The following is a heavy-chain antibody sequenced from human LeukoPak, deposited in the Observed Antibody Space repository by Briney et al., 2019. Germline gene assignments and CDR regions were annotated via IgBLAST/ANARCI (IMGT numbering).Heavy chain of an antibody. Sequence: GRSLRLSCAASGFTFDDYAMHWVRQAPGKGLKWDSCISWNSGSIGYADSVKGRFTISRDNAKNSLYLQMNSLRAEDTALYYCAKSKAMVRGYYFDFWGQGTLVTVSS. CDR2: ISWNSGSI. V-gene: IGHV3-9*01. CDR1: GFTFDDYA. J-gene: IGHJ4*02. D-gene: IGHD3-10*01. CDR3: AKSKAMVRGYYFDF.